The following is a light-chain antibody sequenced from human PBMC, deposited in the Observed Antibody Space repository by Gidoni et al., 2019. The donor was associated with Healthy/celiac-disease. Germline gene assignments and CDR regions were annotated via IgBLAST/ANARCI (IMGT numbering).Light chain of an antibody. J-gene: IGKJ4*01. CDR3: QQRSNWPPLT. CDR1: QSVSSY. V-gene: IGKV3-11*01. Sequence: EIVWTQYPATLSLSPGERATLSCRASQSVSSYLAWYQQKPGQAPRLLIYDASNRATGIPARFSGSGSGTDFTLTISSLEPEDFAVYYCQQRSNWPPLTFGGXTKVEIK. CDR2: DAS.